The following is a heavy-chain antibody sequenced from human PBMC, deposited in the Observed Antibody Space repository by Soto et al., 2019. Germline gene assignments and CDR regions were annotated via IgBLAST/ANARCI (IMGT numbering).Heavy chain of an antibody. CDR2: IYYSGST. CDR1: GGSISSYY. Sequence: LSLTCTVSGGSISSYYWSWIRQPPGKGLEWIGYIYYSGSTNYNPSLKSRVTISVDTSKNQFSLKLSSVTAADTAVYYCARDPHYYDSSGPGGFQHWGQGTLVTVSS. CDR3: ARDPHYYDSSGPGGFQH. D-gene: IGHD3-22*01. V-gene: IGHV4-59*01. J-gene: IGHJ1*01.